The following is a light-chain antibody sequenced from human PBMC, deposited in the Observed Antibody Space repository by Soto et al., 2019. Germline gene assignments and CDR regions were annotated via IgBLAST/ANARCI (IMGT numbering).Light chain of an antibody. CDR2: MAS. CDR3: MQPLHAPWT. Sequence: DIVMTQSPLSLPVTPGEPASISCRSSQSRTWTNGYNSVDWFLQKPGQSPQLLIYMASNRASGVPDRFSGSGSGTGYTLTISRVEAEDVGVYYCMQPLHAPWTFGKGTKLDIK. CDR1: QSRTWTNGYNS. J-gene: IGKJ1*01. V-gene: IGKV2-28*01.